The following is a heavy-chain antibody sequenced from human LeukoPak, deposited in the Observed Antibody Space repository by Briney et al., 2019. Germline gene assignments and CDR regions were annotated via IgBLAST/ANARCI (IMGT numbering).Heavy chain of an antibody. J-gene: IGHJ4*02. CDR1: GFTFSSYA. D-gene: IGHD1-26*01. CDR3: AKSRGESRGASNY. V-gene: IGHV3-23*01. CDR2: ISGSGDTT. Sequence: GGSLRLSCAASGFTFSSYAMNWVRQAPGKGLEWVSFISGSGDTTYYADSVKGRFTISRDNSKNTLYLQMNSLRAEDTAVYYCAKSRGESRGASNYWGQGTLVTVSS.